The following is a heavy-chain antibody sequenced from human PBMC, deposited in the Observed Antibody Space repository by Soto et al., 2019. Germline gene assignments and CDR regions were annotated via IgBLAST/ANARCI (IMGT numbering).Heavy chain of an antibody. V-gene: IGHV1-3*01. CDR2: INAGNGNT. D-gene: IGHD3-3*01. CDR1: GYTFTSYA. Sequence: QVQLVQSGAEVKKPGASVKVSCKASGYTFTSYAMHWVRQAPGQRLEWMGWINAGNGNTKYSQKFQGRVTITRDTSASTAYMERSSLRSEDTAVYYWARDSITIFGVVNYWGQGTLVTVSS. CDR3: ARDSITIFGVVNY. J-gene: IGHJ4*02.